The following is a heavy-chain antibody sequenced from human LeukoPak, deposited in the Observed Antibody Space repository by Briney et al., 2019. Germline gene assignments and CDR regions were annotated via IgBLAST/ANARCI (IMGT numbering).Heavy chain of an antibody. CDR3: ARDVSHCSSTSCPPRWFDP. CDR2: ISAYNGNT. V-gene: IGHV1-18*01. CDR1: GYTFTSYG. D-gene: IGHD2-2*01. Sequence: ASVKVSCKASGYTFTSYGISWVRQAHGQGLEWMGWISAYNGNTNYAQKLQGRVTMTTDTSTSTAYMELRSLRSDDTAVYYCARDVSHCSSTSCPPRWFDPWGQGTLVSVSS. J-gene: IGHJ5*02.